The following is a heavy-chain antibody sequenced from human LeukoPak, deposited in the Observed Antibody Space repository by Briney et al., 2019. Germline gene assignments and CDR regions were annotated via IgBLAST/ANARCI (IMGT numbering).Heavy chain of an antibody. J-gene: IGHJ4*02. Sequence: GGSLRLSCAGSEFTFTNYAMSWVRQAPGKGLEWVSAISGDGGTTDYADSVKGRFTISRDNSKNGLYLQMNTLRAEDTAIYYCAKKPYYYDSSGYFFDYWGQGTRVTVSS. D-gene: IGHD3-22*01. V-gene: IGHV3-23*01. CDR3: AKKPYYYDSSGYFFDY. CDR2: ISGDGGTT. CDR1: EFTFTNYA.